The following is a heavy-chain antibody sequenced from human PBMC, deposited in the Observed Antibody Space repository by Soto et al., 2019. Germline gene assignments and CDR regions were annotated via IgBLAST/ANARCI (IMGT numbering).Heavy chain of an antibody. J-gene: IGHJ4*02. CDR2: ISSSSSYI. D-gene: IGHD1-1*01. Sequence: EVQLVESGGGLVKPGGSLRLSCAASGFTFSSYSMNWVRQAPGKGLEWVSSISSSSSYIYYADSVKGRFTISRDNAKNSLYLQMNSLRAEDTAVYYCARGQLERHWPLLGHWGQGTLVTVSS. V-gene: IGHV3-21*01. CDR1: GFTFSSYS. CDR3: ARGQLERHWPLLGH.